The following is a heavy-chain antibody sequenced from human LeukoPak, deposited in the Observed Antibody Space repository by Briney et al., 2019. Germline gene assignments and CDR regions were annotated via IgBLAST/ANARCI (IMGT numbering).Heavy chain of an antibody. Sequence: PGESLKISCKGSGYKFTNYWIAWVRQLPGQGLEWLGIIYPRDSDTRYSPSFQGQVSISVDTSIDTAYLQWSSVKASDTAMYYCARLLAAPYYINFWGQGTLVTVSS. J-gene: IGHJ4*02. D-gene: IGHD6-25*01. CDR2: IYPRDSDT. CDR1: GYKFTNYW. V-gene: IGHV5-51*01. CDR3: ARLLAAPYYINF.